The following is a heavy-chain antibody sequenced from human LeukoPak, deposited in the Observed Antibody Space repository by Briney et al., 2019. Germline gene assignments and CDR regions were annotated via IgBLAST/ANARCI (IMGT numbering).Heavy chain of an antibody. D-gene: IGHD2-15*01. CDR3: ARDLSAAVGAFDI. V-gene: IGHV4-61*02. Sequence: SETLSLTCTVSGGSISSGSYYWSWIRQPAGKGLEWIGRIYTSGSTNYSPSLKSRVTISVDTSKNQFSLKLSSVTAADTAVYYCARDLSAAVGAFDIWGQGTMDTVSS. J-gene: IGHJ3*02. CDR2: IYTSGST. CDR1: GGSISSGSYY.